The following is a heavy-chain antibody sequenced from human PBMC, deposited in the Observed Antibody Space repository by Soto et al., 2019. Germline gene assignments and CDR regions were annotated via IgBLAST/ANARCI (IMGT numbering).Heavy chain of an antibody. CDR3: AKVPLYDSSGYTSVP. Sequence: PGGSLRLSCAASGFTFSSYGMSWVRQAPGKGLEWVSAISGSGVSTYYADSVKGRFTISRDNSKNTLYLQMNSLRAEDTAVYYCAKVPLYDSSGYTSVPWGQVTMVTV. CDR1: GFTFSSYG. J-gene: IGHJ5*02. CDR2: ISGSGVST. V-gene: IGHV3-23*01. D-gene: IGHD3-22*01.